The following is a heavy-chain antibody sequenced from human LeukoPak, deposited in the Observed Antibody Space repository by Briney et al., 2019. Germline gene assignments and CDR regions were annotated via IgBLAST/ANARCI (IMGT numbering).Heavy chain of an antibody. V-gene: IGHV4-4*02. CDR2: IHHSGST. D-gene: IGHD1-26*01. J-gene: IGHJ4*02. Sequence: PSETLSLTCTVSGGSISSSHWWGWVRQPPGKGLELVGEIHHSGSTNSNPSLKSRVTISVDKSKNQFSLRLNSVTAADTAVYYCAREFVQGSSLPYFDCWGQGTLVTVSS. CDR1: GGSISSSHW. CDR3: AREFVQGSSLPYFDC.